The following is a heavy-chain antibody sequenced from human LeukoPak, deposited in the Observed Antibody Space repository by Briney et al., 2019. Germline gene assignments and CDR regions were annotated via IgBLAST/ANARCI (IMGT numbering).Heavy chain of an antibody. CDR2: IYYSGST. CDR1: GGSISSSSYY. Sequence: SETLSLTCTVSGGSISSSSYYWGWIRQPPGKGLEWIGSIYYSGSTYYNPSLKSRVTISVDTSKNQFSLKLSSVTAADTAVYYCARASYRTYYFYYYYMDVWGKGTTVTVSS. D-gene: IGHD1-26*01. CDR3: ARASYRTYYFYYYYMDV. V-gene: IGHV4-39*01. J-gene: IGHJ6*03.